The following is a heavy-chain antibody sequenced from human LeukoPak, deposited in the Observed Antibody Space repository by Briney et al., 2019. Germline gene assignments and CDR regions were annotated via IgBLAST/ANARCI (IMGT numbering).Heavy chain of an antibody. Sequence: GGSLRLSCAASGFTFSTYNMNWVRQAPGKGLEWVSHITSSSTNIYYADSVKGRFTISRDNAKNALSLQMNSLRDEDTAVYYCATSGNYYLKYWGQGTLVTVSS. CDR3: ATSGNYYLKY. V-gene: IGHV3-48*02. CDR1: GFTFSTYN. CDR2: ITSSSTNI. J-gene: IGHJ4*02. D-gene: IGHD1-26*01.